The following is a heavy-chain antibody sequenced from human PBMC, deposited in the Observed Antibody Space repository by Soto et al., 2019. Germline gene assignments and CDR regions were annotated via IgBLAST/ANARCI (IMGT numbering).Heavy chain of an antibody. D-gene: IGHD3-16*01. CDR1: SIIKN. V-gene: IGHV4-61*01. J-gene: IGHJ1*01. CDR2: PAYTGNT. CDR3: PRDMLAHFTHYF. Sequence: SIIKNRNWVRQFPGKGLEWIAYPAYTGNTNYNPSLQSRVTISMDTSKNQLSLKLTSMTEAETAVYYCPRDMLAHFTHYF.